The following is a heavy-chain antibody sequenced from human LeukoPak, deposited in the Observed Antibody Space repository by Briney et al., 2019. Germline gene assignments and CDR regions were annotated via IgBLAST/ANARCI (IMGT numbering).Heavy chain of an antibody. CDR2: IYYSGTT. V-gene: IGHV4-59*01. J-gene: IGHJ4*02. CDR1: GGSISSYY. D-gene: IGHD6-13*01. Sequence: SETLSLTCTVSGGSISSYYWSWIRQPPGKGLEWIGYIYYSGTTNYNPSLKSRVTISVDTSKNQFPLKLSSVTAADTAVYYCARGVYIAAAQYGYWGQGTLVSVSS. CDR3: ARGVYIAAAQYGY.